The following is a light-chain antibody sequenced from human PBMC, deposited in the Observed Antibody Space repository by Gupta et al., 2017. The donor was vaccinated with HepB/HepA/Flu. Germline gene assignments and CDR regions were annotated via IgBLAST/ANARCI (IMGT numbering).Light chain of an antibody. J-gene: IGLJ3*02. CDR2: DNY. Sequence: QAVSTQPPSVSAAPGQKVVIYCSGSSSNIGSSYVSWYTQVPGKAPKLLIYDNYQRPSGTPDRFSGAKSGTSATLDITGVQTADEGDYYCGTWDYSLSAGVFGGGTTLTVL. CDR3: GTWDYSLSAGV. V-gene: IGLV1-51*01. CDR1: SSNIGSSY.